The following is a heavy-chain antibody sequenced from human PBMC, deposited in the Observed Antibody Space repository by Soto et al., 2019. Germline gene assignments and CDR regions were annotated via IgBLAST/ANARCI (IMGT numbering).Heavy chain of an antibody. CDR2: IYYSGST. CDR3: ARDSPRYSSGLGGHNWFDP. D-gene: IGHD6-19*01. CDR1: GGSVSSGSYY. V-gene: IGHV4-61*01. J-gene: IGHJ5*02. Sequence: ASETLSLTCTVSGGSVSSGSYYWSWIRQPPGKGLEWIGYIYYSGSTDYNPSLKSRVTISVDTSKNQFSLKLSSVTAADTAVYYCARDSPRYSSGLGGHNWFDPWGQGTLVTVSS.